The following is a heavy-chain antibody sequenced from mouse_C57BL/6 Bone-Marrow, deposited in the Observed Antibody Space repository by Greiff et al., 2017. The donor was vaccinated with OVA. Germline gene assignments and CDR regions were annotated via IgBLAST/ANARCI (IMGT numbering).Heavy chain of an antibody. J-gene: IGHJ3*01. V-gene: IGHV1-75*01. CDR2: IFPGSGST. CDR1: GYTFTDYY. Sequence: QVQLQQSGPELVKPGASVKISCKASGYTFTDYYINWVKQRPGQGLEWIGWIFPGSGSTYYNEKFKGKATFTVDKSSSTAYMLLSSLTSEDSAVDFCARSVVATPWFAYWGQGTLVTVSA. D-gene: IGHD1-1*01. CDR3: ARSVVATPWFAY.